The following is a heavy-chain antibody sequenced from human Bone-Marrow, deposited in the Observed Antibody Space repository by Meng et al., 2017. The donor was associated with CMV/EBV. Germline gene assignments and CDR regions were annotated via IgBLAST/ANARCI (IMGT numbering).Heavy chain of an antibody. CDR1: GFTFDDYT. Sequence: GESLKISCAASGFTFDDYTMHWVRQAPGKGLEWVSLISWDGGSTYYADSVKGRFTISRDNSKNPLYLQMNSLRTEDTAVYYCARDPTHAARDWDYYYYGMDVCGQGTTVTVSS. CDR2: ISWDGGST. J-gene: IGHJ6*02. V-gene: IGHV3-43*01. CDR3: ARDPTHAARDWDYYYYGMDV. D-gene: IGHD3-9*01.